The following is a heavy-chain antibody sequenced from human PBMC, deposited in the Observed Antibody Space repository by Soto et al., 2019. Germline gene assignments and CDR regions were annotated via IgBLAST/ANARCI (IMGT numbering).Heavy chain of an antibody. CDR1: GYTFTGYY. D-gene: IGHD3-10*01. J-gene: IGHJ6*02. CDR2: INPNSGGT. Sequence: ASVKVSCKASGYTFTGYYMRWVRQAPGQGLEWMGWINPNSGGTNYAQKFQGWVTMTRDTSISTAYMELSRLRSDDTAVYYCARSHRFTSDYYYGMDVWGQGTTVTVSS. CDR3: ARSHRFTSDYYYGMDV. V-gene: IGHV1-2*04.